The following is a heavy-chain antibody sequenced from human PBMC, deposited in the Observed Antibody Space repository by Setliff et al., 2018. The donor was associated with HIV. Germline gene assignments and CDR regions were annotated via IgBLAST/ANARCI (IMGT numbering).Heavy chain of an antibody. D-gene: IGHD5-12*01. J-gene: IGHJ4*02. CDR1: GGSISSSSYY. CDR2: IYYSGST. V-gene: IGHV4-39*01. CDR3: ASYRKAERWLQLGDTFDY. Sequence: PSETLSLTCTVSGGSISSSSYYWGWIRQPPGKGLEWIGSIYYSGSTYYNPSLKSRVTISVDTSKNQFSLKLSSVTAADTAVYYCASYRKAERWLQLGDTFDYWGQGTLVTVSS.